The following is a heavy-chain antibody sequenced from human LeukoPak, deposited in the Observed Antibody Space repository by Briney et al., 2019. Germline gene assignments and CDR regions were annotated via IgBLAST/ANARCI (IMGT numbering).Heavy chain of an antibody. D-gene: IGHD6-19*01. J-gene: IGHJ4*02. CDR1: GGSISSSSYY. Sequence: SEALSLTCTVSGGSISSSSYYWGWFAQPPGRGLGGIGSIYYSGSTYYNPSLKSRVTVSEDTSKNQFSLKLSSVTAAETAVYYCARHHHNGWSDYWGQGTLVTVSS. V-gene: IGHV4-39*01. CDR3: ARHHHNGWSDY. CDR2: IYYSGST.